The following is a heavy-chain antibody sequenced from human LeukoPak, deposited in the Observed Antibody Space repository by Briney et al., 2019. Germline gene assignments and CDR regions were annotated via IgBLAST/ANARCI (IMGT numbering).Heavy chain of an antibody. CDR3: ARLGAGPTYYDFWSGYSSFYFDY. V-gene: IGHV4-39*01. D-gene: IGHD3-3*01. Sequence: SETLSLTCTVSGSSISSSSYYWGWIRQPPGKGLEWIGSIYYSGSTYYNPSLKSRVTISVDTSNNQFSLKLSSVTAADTAVYYCARLGAGPTYYDFWSGYSSFYFDYWGQGTLVTVSS. CDR1: GSSISSSSYY. CDR2: IYYSGST. J-gene: IGHJ4*02.